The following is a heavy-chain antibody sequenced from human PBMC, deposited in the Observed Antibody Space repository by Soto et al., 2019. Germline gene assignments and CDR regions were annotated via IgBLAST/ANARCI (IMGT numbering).Heavy chain of an antibody. CDR2: IVPPFRTT. CDR1: GGTFSSYA. D-gene: IGHD6-13*01. Sequence: QVQLVQSGAEAKKPGSSVKVSCKTSGGTFSSYAMSWVRQAPGQGLEWMGGIVPPFRTTNYAQKFQGTVTITAYTSTYTVYMELSGLRSGDTAVYYCARVRYSSTWSNLLDRSSLDDWRQATTVTVSS. CDR3: ARVRYSSTWSNLLDRSSLDD. V-gene: IGHV1-69*06. J-gene: IGHJ6*02.